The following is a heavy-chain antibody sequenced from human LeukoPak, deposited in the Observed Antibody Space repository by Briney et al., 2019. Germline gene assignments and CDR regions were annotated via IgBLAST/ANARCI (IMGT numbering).Heavy chain of an antibody. CDR2: IYPGDSDT. CDR1: GYSFAGYW. V-gene: IGHV5-51*01. CDR3: ARQVSAGDFDY. Sequence: GESLKISCKGSGYSFAGYWIAWVRQMPGKGLEWMGIIYPGDSDTTYSPSFQGQVTISADKSISTAYLQWSSLKASDTVIYYCARQVSAGDFDYWGQGTLVTVSS. D-gene: IGHD1-14*01. J-gene: IGHJ4*02.